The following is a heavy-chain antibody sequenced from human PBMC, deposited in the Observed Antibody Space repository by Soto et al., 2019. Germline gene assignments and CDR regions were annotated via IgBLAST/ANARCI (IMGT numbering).Heavy chain of an antibody. Sequence: QLQLQESGPGLVKPSETLSLTCTVSGGSISSSSYYWGWIRQPPGKGLEWIGSIYYSGSTYYNPSLKSRVPISVDTSKNQFSLKLSSVTAADTAVDYCARQGSGSYYSWFDPWGQGTLVTVSS. CDR1: GGSISSSSYY. V-gene: IGHV4-39*01. CDR3: ARQGSGSYYSWFDP. D-gene: IGHD3-10*01. J-gene: IGHJ5*02. CDR2: IYYSGST.